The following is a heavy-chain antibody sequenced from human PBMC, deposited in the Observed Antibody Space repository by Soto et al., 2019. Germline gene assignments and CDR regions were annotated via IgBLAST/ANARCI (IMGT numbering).Heavy chain of an antibody. V-gene: IGHV3-30-3*01. Sequence: QVQLVESGGGVVQPGRSLRLSCAASGFTFSYHALNWVRQAPGKGLEWVAVISYDGDNKYIAESVKGRFTISRDNSKNPVSLEKNSLRTGDTGMYFCARGTTTSAFSGMEGWGQGTTVTVSS. CDR3: ARGTTTSAFSGMEG. D-gene: IGHD1-1*01. CDR2: ISYDGDNK. CDR1: GFTFSYHA. J-gene: IGHJ6*02.